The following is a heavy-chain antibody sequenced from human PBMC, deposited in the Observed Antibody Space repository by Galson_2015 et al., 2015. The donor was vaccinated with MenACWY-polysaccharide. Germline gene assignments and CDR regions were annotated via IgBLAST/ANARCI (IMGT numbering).Heavy chain of an antibody. J-gene: IGHJ6*02. Sequence: LRLSCAVSGFTFKNYWMSWVRQAPGKGLEWVANIKKDGSEKYCVDSVKGRFTISRDNARDSLYLQMNGLRAEDTAVYYCARGHYGMDVWGQGTTVTVS. CDR3: ARGHYGMDV. CDR1: GFTFKNYW. CDR2: IKKDGSEK. V-gene: IGHV3-7*01.